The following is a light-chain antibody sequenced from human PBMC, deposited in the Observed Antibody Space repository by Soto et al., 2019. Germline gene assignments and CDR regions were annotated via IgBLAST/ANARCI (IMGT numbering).Light chain of an antibody. J-gene: IGKJ1*01. Sequence: IHMTHSPSSLSASVLDRVTITCQASQNINNYLNWYQQKPGRAPKLLIYDASNLEAGVPSRFRGSGSGTDFTLTISSLQPEDSATYYCQQSYSTPWTFGQGTKVDIK. CDR1: QNINNY. CDR2: DAS. CDR3: QQSYSTPWT. V-gene: IGKV1-39*01.